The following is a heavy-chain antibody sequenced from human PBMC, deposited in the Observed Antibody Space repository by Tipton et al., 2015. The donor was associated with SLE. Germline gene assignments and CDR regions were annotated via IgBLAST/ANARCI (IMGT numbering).Heavy chain of an antibody. CDR2: IYHSGST. J-gene: IGHJ5*02. D-gene: IGHD6-6*01. Sequence: LRLSCAVSGGSISSGGYSWSWIRQPPGKGLEWIGYIYHSGSTYYNPSLKSRVTISVDRSKNQFSLQLSSVTAADTAVYYCATRSLAARSRWFDPWGQGTLVTVSS. CDR1: GGSISSGGYS. CDR3: ATRSLAARSRWFDP. V-gene: IGHV4-30-2*01.